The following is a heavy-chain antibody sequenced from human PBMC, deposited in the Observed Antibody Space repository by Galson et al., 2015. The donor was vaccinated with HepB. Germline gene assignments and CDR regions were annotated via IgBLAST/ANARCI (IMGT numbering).Heavy chain of an antibody. CDR2: IWYDGSNK. Sequence: SLRLSCAASGFTFSSYGMHWVRQAPGKGLEWVAVIWYDGSNKYYADSVKGRFTISRDNSKNTLYLQMNSLRAEDTAVYYCARDVDIVATTSLYMDVWGEGTTVTVSS. V-gene: IGHV3-33*01. CDR1: GFTFSSYG. CDR3: ARDVDIVATTSLYMDV. D-gene: IGHD5-12*01. J-gene: IGHJ6*03.